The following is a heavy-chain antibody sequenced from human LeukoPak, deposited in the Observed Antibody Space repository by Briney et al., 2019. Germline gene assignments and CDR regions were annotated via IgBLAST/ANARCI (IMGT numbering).Heavy chain of an antibody. J-gene: IGHJ3*02. CDR1: GYTFTSYY. CDR2: INPSGGST. V-gene: IGHV1-46*01. CDR3: ARAKPYDSSGYYLLVHQDDAFDI. D-gene: IGHD3-22*01. Sequence: GASVKVSCKASGYTFTSYYMHWVRQAPGQGLEWMGIINPSGGSTGYAQKFQGRVTMTRDTSTSTVYMELSSLRSEDTAVYYCARAKPYDSSGYYLLVHQDDAFDIWGQGTMVTVSS.